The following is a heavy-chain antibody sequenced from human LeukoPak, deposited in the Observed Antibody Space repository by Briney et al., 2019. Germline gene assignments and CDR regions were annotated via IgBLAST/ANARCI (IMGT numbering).Heavy chain of an antibody. V-gene: IGHV4-39*01. J-gene: IGHJ4*02. CDR2: IYYSGST. CDR1: GGSISSSSYY. CDR3: ARLGGDIVVVPAAIFFDY. D-gene: IGHD2-2*01. Sequence: SETLSFTCTVSGGSISSSSYYWGWIRQPPGKGLEWIGSIYYSGSTYYNPSLKSRVTISVDTSKNQFSLKLSSVTAADTAVYYCARLGGDIVVVPAAIFFDYWGQGTLVTVSS.